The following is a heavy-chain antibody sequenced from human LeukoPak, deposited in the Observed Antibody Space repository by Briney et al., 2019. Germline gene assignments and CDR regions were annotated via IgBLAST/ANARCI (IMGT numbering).Heavy chain of an antibody. CDR2: ISWNSGSI. V-gene: IGHV3-9*01. CDR3: ARVRRIAVAGFDY. J-gene: IGHJ4*02. D-gene: IGHD6-19*01. Sequence: GGSLRLSCAASGFTFDDYAMHWVRQAPGKGLEWVSGISWNSGSIGYADSVKGRFTISRDNAKNSLYLQMNSLRAEDTAVYYCARVRRIAVAGFDYWGQGTLVTVSS. CDR1: GFTFDDYA.